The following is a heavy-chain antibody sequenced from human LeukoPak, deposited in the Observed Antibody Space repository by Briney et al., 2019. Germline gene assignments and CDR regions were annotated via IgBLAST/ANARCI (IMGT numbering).Heavy chain of an antibody. D-gene: IGHD2-21*01. Sequence: GASVKVSCKAFRYTFTSYDINWVRQATGQGLEWMGWMNPNSGNTGYAQKFQGRVTMTRNTSISTAYMELSSLRSEDTAVYYCARSSRIRLNWFDPWGQGTLVTVSS. CDR2: MNPNSGNT. V-gene: IGHV1-8*01. CDR1: RYTFTSYD. CDR3: ARSSRIRLNWFDP. J-gene: IGHJ5*02.